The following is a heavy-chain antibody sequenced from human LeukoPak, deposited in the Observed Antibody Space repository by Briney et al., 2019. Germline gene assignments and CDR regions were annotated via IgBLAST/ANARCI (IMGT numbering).Heavy chain of an antibody. CDR2: ISAYNGNT. CDR1: GYTFTSYG. CDR3: ARQGIAAAGPYNWFDH. V-gene: IGHV1-18*01. Sequence: ASVTVSCKASGYTFTSYGISWVRQAPGKGLEGMGWISAYNGNTNYAQKLQGRVTITTDTSTSTAYMELRSLRSDDTAVCYCARQGIAAAGPYNWFDHWGQGTLVTVSS. D-gene: IGHD6-13*01. J-gene: IGHJ5*02.